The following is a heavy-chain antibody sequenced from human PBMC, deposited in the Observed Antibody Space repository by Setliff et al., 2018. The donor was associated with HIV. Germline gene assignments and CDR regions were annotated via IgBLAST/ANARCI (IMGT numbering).Heavy chain of an antibody. Sequence: SETLSLTCTVSGGSISRGDYYWNWIRQPAGKGLEWIGEINHSGDTNYNPSLKSRVTISVDTSKNQFSLNLTSVTAADTGVYYCARAPSTVTSRFDYWGQGTLVTVSS. J-gene: IGHJ4*02. CDR2: INHSGDT. CDR3: ARAPSTVTSRFDY. V-gene: IGHV4-61*10. CDR1: GGSISRGDYY. D-gene: IGHD4-17*01.